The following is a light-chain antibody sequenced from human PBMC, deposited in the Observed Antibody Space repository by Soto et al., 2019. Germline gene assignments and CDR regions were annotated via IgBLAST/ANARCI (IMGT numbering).Light chain of an antibody. CDR2: MVS. V-gene: IGLV2-14*01. CDR1: ISDVGNYNY. CDR3: TSPTPGSLYV. Sequence: QSALTQPASVSGSPGQSITISCTGTISDVGNYNYVSWYQQYPGRVPKLLIYMVSNRPSGVSNRFSGSKSGNTASLTISGLQAEDEADYFCTSPTPGSLYVFGTGTQLTVL. J-gene: IGLJ1*01.